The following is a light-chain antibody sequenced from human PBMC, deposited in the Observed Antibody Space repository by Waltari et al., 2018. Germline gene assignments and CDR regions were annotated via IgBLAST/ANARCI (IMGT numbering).Light chain of an antibody. Sequence: TQLTQSPSSLAASVGDRVTISCRTTQVILGYLAWYQQKPGKAPKLLIYAESTLPSGVPSRFSGSGSGMDFNITISNLQTEDFATYYCQQLKSYPITFGGGTKVEIK. CDR3: QQLKSYPIT. CDR1: QVILGY. J-gene: IGKJ4*01. CDR2: AES. V-gene: IGKV1-9*01.